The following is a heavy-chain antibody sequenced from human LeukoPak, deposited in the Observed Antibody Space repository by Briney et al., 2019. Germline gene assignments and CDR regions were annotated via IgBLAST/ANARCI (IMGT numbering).Heavy chain of an antibody. V-gene: IGHV3-7*01. CDR2: IKQDGSEK. D-gene: IGHD3-10*01. J-gene: IGHJ4*02. CDR3: ARGSWFGELLPFDY. CDR1: GFTFSSYW. Sequence: GGSLRLSCAASGFTFSSYWMSWVRQAPGKGLEWVANIKQDGSEKYYVGSVKGRFTISRDNAKNSLYLQMNSLRAEDTAVYYCARGSWFGELLPFDYWGQGTLVTVSS.